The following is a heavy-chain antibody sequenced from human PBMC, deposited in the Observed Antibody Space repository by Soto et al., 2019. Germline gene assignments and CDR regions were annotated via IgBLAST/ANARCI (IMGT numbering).Heavy chain of an antibody. CDR1: GFSLSTSGVG. Sequence: QITLKESGPTLVKPTQTLTLTCTFSGFSLSTSGVGVGWIRQPPGKALEWLALIYWDDDKRYSPSLKSRLTITNATSKNQVVLTITNMDPVDTATYYCAHSAYYYDSSGYSNFDYWGKGTLVTVSS. V-gene: IGHV2-5*02. CDR2: IYWDDDK. D-gene: IGHD3-22*01. CDR3: AHSAYYYDSSGYSNFDY. J-gene: IGHJ4*02.